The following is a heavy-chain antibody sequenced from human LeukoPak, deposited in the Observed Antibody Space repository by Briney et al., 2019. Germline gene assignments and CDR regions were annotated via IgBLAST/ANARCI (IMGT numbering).Heavy chain of an antibody. CDR1: GYTFTSYG. V-gene: IGHV1-18*01. CDR2: ISAYNGNT. J-gene: IGHJ6*03. Sequence: ASVKVSCKASGYTFTSYGISWARQAPGQGLEWMGWISAYNGNTNYAQKLQGRVTMTTDTSTSTAYMELRSLRSDDTAVYYCARDRGEGSYGNYYYYYMDVWGKGTTVTVSS. CDR3: ARDRGEGSYGNYYYYYMDV. D-gene: IGHD5-18*01.